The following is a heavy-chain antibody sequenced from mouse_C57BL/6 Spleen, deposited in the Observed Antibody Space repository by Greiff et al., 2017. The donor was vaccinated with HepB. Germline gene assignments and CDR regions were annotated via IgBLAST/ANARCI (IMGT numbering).Heavy chain of an antibody. V-gene: IGHV1-55*01. CDR3: ARGGAYYSNYEDY. Sequence: VQLQQPGAELVKPGASVKMSCKASGYTFTSYWITWVKQRPGQGLEWIGDIYPGSGSTNYNEKFKSKATLTVDTSSSTAYMQLSSLTSEDSAVYYCARGGAYYSNYEDYWGQGTTLTVSS. J-gene: IGHJ2*01. D-gene: IGHD2-5*01. CDR1: GYTFTSYW. CDR2: IYPGSGST.